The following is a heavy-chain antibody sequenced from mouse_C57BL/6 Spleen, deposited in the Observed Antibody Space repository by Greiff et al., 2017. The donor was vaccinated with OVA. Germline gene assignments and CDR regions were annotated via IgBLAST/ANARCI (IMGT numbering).Heavy chain of an antibody. J-gene: IGHJ2*01. Sequence: VQLQQSGTVLARPGASVKMSCKTSGYTFTSYWMHWVKQRPGQGLEWIGAIYPGNSDTSYNQKFKGKAKLTAVTSASTAYMELSSLTNEDSAVYYCTRGEYGYDEVFDYWGQGTTLTVSS. CDR1: GYTFTSYW. D-gene: IGHD2-2*01. CDR2: IYPGNSDT. V-gene: IGHV1-5*01. CDR3: TRGEYGYDEVFDY.